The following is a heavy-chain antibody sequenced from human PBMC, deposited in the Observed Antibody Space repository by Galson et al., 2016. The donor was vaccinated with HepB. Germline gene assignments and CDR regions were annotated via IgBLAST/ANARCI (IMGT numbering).Heavy chain of an antibody. J-gene: IGHJ4*02. Sequence: ETLSLTCAVSGGSVSNENWWSWIRQTPGKGLEWIAEVYQTGTANLYPSFVGRVTLSVDTSKNQFSLNLTSVTVADTAVYYCAKVGGSRPRYFESWGQGTLVTVGS. CDR3: AKVGGSRPRYFES. V-gene: IGHV4-4*02. D-gene: IGHD2-15*01. CDR1: GGSVSNENW. CDR2: VYQTGTA.